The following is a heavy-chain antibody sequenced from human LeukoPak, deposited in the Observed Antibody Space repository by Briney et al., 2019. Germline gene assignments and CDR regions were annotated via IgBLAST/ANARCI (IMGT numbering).Heavy chain of an antibody. CDR2: VSAYNGKT. CDR3: ARGGTYYPCIDY. Sequence: ASVKVSCKTSGYTFTTTYINRVRQAPGQGLEWMGWVSAYNGKTSYAQKFQGRVTMTIDTSTTTAYMDLTSLTFDDTAVYYCARGGTYYPCIDYWGQGTLVTVSS. V-gene: IGHV1-18*01. CDR1: GYTFTTTY. J-gene: IGHJ4*02. D-gene: IGHD1-26*01.